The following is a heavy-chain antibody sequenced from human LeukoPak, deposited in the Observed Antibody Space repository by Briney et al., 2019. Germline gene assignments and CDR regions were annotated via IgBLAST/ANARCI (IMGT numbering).Heavy chain of an antibody. CDR3: ARNYGRLDS. V-gene: IGHV1-2*02. CDR2: INPNSGDT. Sequence: ASVRVSSKASGYTFTVYSVHWVRQAPGQGREWMGWINPNSGDTNYAQKFQGSLTITRDTSISAAYMELSSLGSDDTAFYYCARNYGRLDSWGQGTLVSVSS. J-gene: IGHJ4*02. CDR1: GYTFTVYS. D-gene: IGHD4-17*01.